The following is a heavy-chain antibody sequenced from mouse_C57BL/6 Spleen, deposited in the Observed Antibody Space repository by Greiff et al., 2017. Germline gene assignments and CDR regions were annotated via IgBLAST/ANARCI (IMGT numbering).Heavy chain of an antibody. CDR1: GYTFTSYW. Sequence: VHLKQPWAELVRPGSSVKLSCTASGYTFTSYWMHWVKQRPIQGLELIGNIDPSDIETHYNQKFKDKAPLTVDKSSSTAYMQLSSLTSEDSAVYYCARRTGTDYAMDYWGQGTSVTVSS. J-gene: IGHJ4*01. V-gene: IGHV1-52*01. D-gene: IGHD4-1*01. CDR3: ARRTGTDYAMDY. CDR2: IDPSDIET.